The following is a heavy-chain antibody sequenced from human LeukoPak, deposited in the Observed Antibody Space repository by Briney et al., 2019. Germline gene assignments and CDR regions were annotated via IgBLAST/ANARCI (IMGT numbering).Heavy chain of an antibody. CDR3: ARLIPVAARTSWYFDY. Sequence: KYGESLKISCKGSGYSFTSYWIGWVRQMPGKGLEWMGIIYPGDSDTRYSPSFQGQVTISADKSISTAYLQWSSLKASDTAMYYCARLIPVAARTSWYFDYWGQGTLVTVSS. CDR2: IYPGDSDT. CDR1: GYSFTSYW. J-gene: IGHJ4*02. V-gene: IGHV5-51*01. D-gene: IGHD6-6*01.